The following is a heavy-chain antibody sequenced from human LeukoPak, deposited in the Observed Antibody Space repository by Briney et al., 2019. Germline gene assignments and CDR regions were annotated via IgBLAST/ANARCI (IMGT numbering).Heavy chain of an antibody. CDR2: MNPNSGNT. CDR3: ATARDYYGSGSRSRAFDI. V-gene: IGHV1-8*01. CDR1: GYTFTSYD. Sequence: ASVKVSCKASGYTFTSYDINWVRQATGQGLEWMGWMNPNSGNTGYAQKFQGRVTMTRNTSISTAYMELSSLRSEDTAVYYCATARDYYGSGSRSRAFDIWGQGTMVTVSS. J-gene: IGHJ3*02. D-gene: IGHD3-10*01.